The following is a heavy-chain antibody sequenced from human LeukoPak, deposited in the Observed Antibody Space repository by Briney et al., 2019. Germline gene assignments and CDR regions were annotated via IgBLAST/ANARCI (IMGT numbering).Heavy chain of an antibody. J-gene: IGHJ6*02. CDR2: INHSGST. V-gene: IGHV4-34*01. CDR1: GGSFSGYY. D-gene: IGHD6-19*01. CDR3: ARGPHSSGWYPGYYYYYGMDV. Sequence: PSETLSLTCAVYGGSFSGYYWSWIRQPPGKGLEWIGEINHSGSTNYNPSLKSRVTISVDTSKNQFSLKLSSVTAADTAVYYCARGPHSSGWYPGYYYYYGMDVWGQGTTVTVSS.